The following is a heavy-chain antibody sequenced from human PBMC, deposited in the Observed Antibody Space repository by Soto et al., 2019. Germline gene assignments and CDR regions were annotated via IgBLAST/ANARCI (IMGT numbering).Heavy chain of an antibody. CDR1: GYTLTSYA. J-gene: IGHJ3*02. D-gene: IGHD2-15*01. Sequence: GASVKVSCKASGYTLTSYAMHWVRQAPGQRLEWMGWINAGNGNTKYSQKFQGRVTITRDTSASTAYMELSSLRSEDTAVYYCARDPTSGYCSGGSCYSGAFDIWGQGTMVTVSS. CDR3: ARDPTSGYCSGGSCYSGAFDI. CDR2: INAGNGNT. V-gene: IGHV1-3*01.